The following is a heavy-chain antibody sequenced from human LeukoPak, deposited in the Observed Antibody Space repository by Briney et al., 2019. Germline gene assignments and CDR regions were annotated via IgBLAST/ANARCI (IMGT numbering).Heavy chain of an antibody. J-gene: IGHJ4*02. V-gene: IGHV4-39*07. CDR1: GGSISSSSYY. D-gene: IGHD5-24*01. Sequence: PSETLSLTCTVSGGSISSSSYYWGWIRQPPGKGLEWIGSIYYSGSTYYNPSLKSRVTISVDTSKNQFSLKLSSVTAADTAVYYCARWTGGMATIKGFDYWGQGTLVTVSS. CDR3: ARWTGGMATIKGFDY. CDR2: IYYSGST.